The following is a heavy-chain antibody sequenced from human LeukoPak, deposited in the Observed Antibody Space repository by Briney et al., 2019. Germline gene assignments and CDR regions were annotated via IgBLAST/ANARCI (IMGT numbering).Heavy chain of an antibody. CDR3: AKDLSSAPDYGQPVDY. CDR2: VGGSGGRI. V-gene: IGHV3-23*01. Sequence: QPGGSLRLSCAASGFTFSSYAMSWVRQAPGKGLEWVSAVGGSGGRIYYADSVKGRFTISRDNSKNTLYLQMNSLRVEDTAMYYCAKDLSSAPDYGQPVDYWGQGTLVTVSS. D-gene: IGHD4-17*01. CDR1: GFTFSSYA. J-gene: IGHJ4*02.